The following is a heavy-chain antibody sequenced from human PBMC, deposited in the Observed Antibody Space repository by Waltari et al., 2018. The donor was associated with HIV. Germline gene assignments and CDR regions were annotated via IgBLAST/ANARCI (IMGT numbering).Heavy chain of an antibody. CDR2: INPNRGGT. CDR3: ARVFRGTVNYFDSRLGH. D-gene: IGHD3-22*01. J-gene: IGHJ5*02. V-gene: IGHV1-2*02. CDR1: GYTFSDYY. Sequence: QVQLVQSGAEVKKPGASVKVSCKASGYTFSDYYMHWVRQAPGQGLEWMGWINPNRGGTRDAEKFQGRVTMTRDTSISTAYMELSRLRFDDTAVYYCARVFRGTVNYFDSRLGHWGQGTLVTVSS.